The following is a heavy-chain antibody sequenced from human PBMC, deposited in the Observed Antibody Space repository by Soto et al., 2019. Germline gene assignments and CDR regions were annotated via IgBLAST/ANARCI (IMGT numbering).Heavy chain of an antibody. CDR3: AKDSYRYSWIPRAPFDY. J-gene: IGHJ4*02. D-gene: IGHD5-18*01. V-gene: IGHV3-30*18. Sequence: QVQLVESGGGVVQPGRSLRLSCAASGFTFSSYGMHWVRQAPGKGLEWVAVISYDGSNKYYADSVKGRFTISRDNSKNTLYLQMNSLRAEDTAVYYCAKDSYRYSWIPRAPFDYWGQGTLVTVSS. CDR2: ISYDGSNK. CDR1: GFTFSSYG.